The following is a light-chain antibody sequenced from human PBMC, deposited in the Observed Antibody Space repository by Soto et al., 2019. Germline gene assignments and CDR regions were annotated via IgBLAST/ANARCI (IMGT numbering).Light chain of an antibody. J-gene: IGLJ1*01. CDR3: SSYGGSNNYV. CDR1: SSDVGGYNY. V-gene: IGLV2-8*01. Sequence: QSVLTQPPSASGSPGQSVTISCTGSSSDVGGYNYVSWYQQHPGKAPKLMIYEVIKRPSGVPDRFPGSKSGNTASLTVSGLQAEDEADYYCSSYGGSNNYVLGTGTKLTVL. CDR2: EVI.